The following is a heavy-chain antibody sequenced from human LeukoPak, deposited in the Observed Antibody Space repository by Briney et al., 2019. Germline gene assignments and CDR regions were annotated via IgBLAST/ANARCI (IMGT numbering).Heavy chain of an antibody. D-gene: IGHD6-13*01. CDR1: GYTFTSNY. Sequence: ASVKVSCKASGYTFTSNYMLWVRQAPGQGLEWMGGIIPIFGTANYAQKFQGRVTITADESTSTAYMELSSLRSEDTAVYYCATPGYSTPLRNYYYYYGMDVWGQGTTVTVSS. CDR3: ATPGYSTPLRNYYYYYGMDV. J-gene: IGHJ6*02. CDR2: IIPIFGTA. V-gene: IGHV1-69*13.